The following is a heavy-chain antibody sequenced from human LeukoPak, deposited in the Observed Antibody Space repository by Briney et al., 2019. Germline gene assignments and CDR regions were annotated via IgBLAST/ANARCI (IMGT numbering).Heavy chain of an antibody. Sequence: SVKVSCKASGGTFSSYAISWVRQAPGQGLEWMGGIIPIFGTANYAQKFQGRVTITADESTSTAYMELSSLRSEDTAVYYCARDSTEWEPGHKDTFDIWGQGTMVTVSS. CDR1: GGTFSSYA. J-gene: IGHJ3*02. CDR2: IIPIFGTA. CDR3: ARDSTEWEPGHKDTFDI. V-gene: IGHV1-69*13. D-gene: IGHD1-26*01.